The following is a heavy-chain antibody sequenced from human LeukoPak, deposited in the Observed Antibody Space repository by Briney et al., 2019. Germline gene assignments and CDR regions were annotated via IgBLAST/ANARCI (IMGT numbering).Heavy chain of an antibody. D-gene: IGHD4-17*01. CDR3: ARTKTTVTTTPPYYYYYYMDV. Sequence: GASVKVSCKASGGTFNNYAISWVRQAPGQGLEWMGGIIPIFGTANYAQKFQGRVTITADESTSTAYMELSSLRSEDTAVYYCARTKTTVTTTPPYYYYYYMDVWGKGTTVTISS. V-gene: IGHV1-69*13. CDR2: IIPIFGTA. CDR1: GGTFNNYA. J-gene: IGHJ6*03.